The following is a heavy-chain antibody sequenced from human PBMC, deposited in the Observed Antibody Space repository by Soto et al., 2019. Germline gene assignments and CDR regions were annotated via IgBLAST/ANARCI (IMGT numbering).Heavy chain of an antibody. CDR3: ARDVSPGSGPLYLDAFDI. J-gene: IGHJ3*02. CDR2: IRKDEIKK. Sequence: EVQLVESGGALVQPGEPLRLSCSASGLTFSDYWRTWVRQAPGKGLEWVANIRKDEIKKSYLDSVRGRFTVSRDNARNSLYLQMDSVRAEDTALYYCARDVSPGSGPLYLDAFDIWGQGTMVTVSS. V-gene: IGHV3-7*05. D-gene: IGHD3-16*01. CDR1: GLTFSDYW.